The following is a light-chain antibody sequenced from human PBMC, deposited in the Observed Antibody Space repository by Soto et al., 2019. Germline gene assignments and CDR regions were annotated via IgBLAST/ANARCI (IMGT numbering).Light chain of an antibody. CDR2: DVS. J-gene: IGLJ1*01. V-gene: IGLV2-14*03. CDR1: SSDVGNYNY. CDR3: SSYTTSNTRQIV. Sequence: QSVLTQSASVSGSPGQSITISCTGTSSDVGNYNYVSWYQHHPGKAPKLMIFDVSNRPSGVSNRFSGSKSGNTASLTISGLQPEDEADYYCSSYTTSNTRQIVFGTGTKVTVL.